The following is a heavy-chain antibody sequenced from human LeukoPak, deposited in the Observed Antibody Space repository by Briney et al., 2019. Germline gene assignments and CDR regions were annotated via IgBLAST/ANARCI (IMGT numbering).Heavy chain of an antibody. CDR3: ARYDLYYYYGMDV. D-gene: IGHD1-1*01. Sequence: PSETLSLTCTVSGGPISSSSYYWGWIRQPPGEGLEWIGSIYYSGSTYYNPSLKSRVTISVDTSKNQFSLKLSSVTAADTAVYYCARYDLYYYYGMDVWGQGTTVTVSS. CDR2: IYYSGST. CDR1: GGPISSSSYY. J-gene: IGHJ6*02. V-gene: IGHV4-39*01.